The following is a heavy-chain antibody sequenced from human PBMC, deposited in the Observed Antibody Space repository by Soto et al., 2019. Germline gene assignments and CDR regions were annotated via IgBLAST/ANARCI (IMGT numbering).Heavy chain of an antibody. J-gene: IGHJ4*02. CDR3: GPGQYFSDY. CDR1: GFTFSSYG. Sequence: QVQLVESGGGVVQPGRSLRLSCAASGFTFSSYGMHWVRQAPGKGLEWVALISYDGSDKYYADSVKGRFTISRDNSKNTLYLQMNSLRVEDTAVCYCGPGQYFSDYWGQGTLVTVSS. V-gene: IGHV3-30*03. CDR2: ISYDGSDK.